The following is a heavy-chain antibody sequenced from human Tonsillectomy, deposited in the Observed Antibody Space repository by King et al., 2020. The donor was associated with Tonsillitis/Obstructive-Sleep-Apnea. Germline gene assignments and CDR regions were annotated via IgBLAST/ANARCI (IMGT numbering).Heavy chain of an antibody. V-gene: IGHV4-59*08. J-gene: IGHJ3*02. CDR1: GGSISSYY. CDR2: IYYSGST. D-gene: IGHD6-19*01. CDR3: ARLRLAVAGWGPDAFDI. Sequence: VQLQESGPGLVKPSETLSLTCTVSGGSISSYYWSWIRQPPGKGLEWIGYIYYSGSTNYNPSLKSRVTISIDTSKNQFSLKLSSVTAADTAVYYCARLRLAVAGWGPDAFDIWGQGTMVTVSS.